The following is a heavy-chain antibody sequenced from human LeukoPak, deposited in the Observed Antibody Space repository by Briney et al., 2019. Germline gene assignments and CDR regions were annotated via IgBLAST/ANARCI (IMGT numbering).Heavy chain of an antibody. CDR1: GFTFSSYS. J-gene: IGHJ4*02. D-gene: IGHD6-19*01. V-gene: IGHV3-48*04. CDR3: ARDGVTYSSGWYTEFDY. CDR2: ISSSGSTI. Sequence: GGSLRLSCAASGFTFSSYSMSWIRQAPGKGLEWVSYISSSGSTIYYADSVKGRFTISRDNAKNSLYLQMNSLRAEDTAVYYCARDGVTYSSGWYTEFDYWGQGTLVTVSS.